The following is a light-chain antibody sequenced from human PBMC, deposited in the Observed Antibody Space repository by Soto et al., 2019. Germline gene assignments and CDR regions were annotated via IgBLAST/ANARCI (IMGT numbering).Light chain of an antibody. V-gene: IGLV2-11*01. CDR1: SSDVGGYSY. CDR3: CSYAGSHTYV. CDR2: DVS. Sequence: QSVLTQPRSVSGSPGQSVTISCTGSSSDVGGYSYVSWYQQHPGKAPKLMIYDVSKRPSGVPDRFSGSKSGNTASLTISGLQAEDEADYYCCSYAGSHTYVFGTGTKLTVL. J-gene: IGLJ1*01.